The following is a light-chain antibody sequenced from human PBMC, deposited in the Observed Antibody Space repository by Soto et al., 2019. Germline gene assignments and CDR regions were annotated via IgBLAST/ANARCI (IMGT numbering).Light chain of an antibody. CDR2: GAS. J-gene: IGKJ4*01. Sequence: EIVVAQSPGTLSLSPGDRATLSCRAIQTVSSSYLGWYQQKPGQAPRLLIYGASNRATGIPDRFSGSGSGTDFTLTISRLEPEDFAVYYCQQYGSSPPLTFGGGTKVDIK. V-gene: IGKV3-20*01. CDR1: QTVSSSY. CDR3: QQYGSSPPLT.